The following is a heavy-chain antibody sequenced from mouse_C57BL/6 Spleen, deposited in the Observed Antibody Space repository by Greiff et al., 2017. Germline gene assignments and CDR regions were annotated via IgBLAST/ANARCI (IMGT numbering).Heavy chain of an antibody. CDR2: IYPGSGST. J-gene: IGHJ3*01. CDR3: AREEDCEGAWFAY. V-gene: IGHV1-55*01. CDR1: GYTFTSYW. Sequence: QVQLQQPGAELVKPGASVKMSCKASGYTFTSYWITWVKQRPGQGLEWIGDIYPGSGSTNYNEKFKSNATLTVNTSSSTAYMQLSSLTSEDSAVYYCAREEDCEGAWFAYWGQGTLVTVSA.